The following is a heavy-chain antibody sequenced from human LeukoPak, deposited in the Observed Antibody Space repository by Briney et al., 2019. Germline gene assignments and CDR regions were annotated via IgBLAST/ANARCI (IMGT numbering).Heavy chain of an antibody. CDR1: GFTFSDYT. J-gene: IGHJ6*02. V-gene: IGHV3-48*02. CDR2: ITSRSSII. Sequence: TGGSLRLSCAASGFTFSDYTMNWVRQAPGKGLEWLSYITSRSSIIYYADSVKGRFTISRDNAKNSLYLQMNSLRDEDTAVYYCAREGTHGMDVWGQGTTVTVSS. CDR3: AREGTHGMDV. D-gene: IGHD3-10*01.